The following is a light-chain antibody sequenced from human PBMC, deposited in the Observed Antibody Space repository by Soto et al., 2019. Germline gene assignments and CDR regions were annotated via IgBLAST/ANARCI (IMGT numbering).Light chain of an antibody. Sequence: QSALTQPPSASGSRGQSVTISCTGTSVDINYVSWFQQRPGKAHKLKICEVTKRPSGVPDRFSGSKSGNTASLTVSGLQDDDEADYYCSSYAGRDIWVFGGGTKLTVL. V-gene: IGLV2-8*01. CDR3: SSYAGRDIWV. CDR1: SVDINY. CDR2: EVT. J-gene: IGLJ3*02.